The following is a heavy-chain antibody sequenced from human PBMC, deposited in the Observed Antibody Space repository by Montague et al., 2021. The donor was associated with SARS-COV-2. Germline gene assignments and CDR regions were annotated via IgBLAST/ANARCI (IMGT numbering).Heavy chain of an antibody. CDR1: GGSTASHY. V-gene: IGHV4-59*08. CDR3: ARGWAFDP. Sequence: SETLSLTCTVSGGSTASHYWNWIRQSPGKRPEWIGYVYYNGDTKYNPSLQIRVTIAIDTSENQFSLRLNSVTAADTAVYFCARGWAFDPRGQGRLVTVSS. J-gene: IGHJ3*01. D-gene: IGHD6-19*01. CDR2: VYYNGDT.